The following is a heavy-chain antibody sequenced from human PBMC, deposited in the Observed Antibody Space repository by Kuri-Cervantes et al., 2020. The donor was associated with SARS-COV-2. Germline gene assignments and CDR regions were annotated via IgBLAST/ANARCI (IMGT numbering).Heavy chain of an antibody. CDR1: GGSISSHY. J-gene: IGHJ6*03. V-gene: IGHV4-30-4*08. Sequence: SETLSLTCTVSGGSISSHYWSWIRQPPGKGLEWIGYIYYSGSTYYNPSLKSRVTISVDTCKNHFPLKLSSVAAADTAVYYCARGGLRRGGYNYMDVWGKGTTVTVSS. CDR2: IYYSGST. CDR3: ARGGLRRGGYNYMDV. D-gene: IGHD4-17*01.